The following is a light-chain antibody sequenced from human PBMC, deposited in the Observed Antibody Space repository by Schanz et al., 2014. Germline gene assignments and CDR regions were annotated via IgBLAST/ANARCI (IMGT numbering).Light chain of an antibody. V-gene: IGLV2-14*01. J-gene: IGLJ1*01. CDR1: SSDVGVYNY. Sequence: QSALTQPASVSGSPGQSITISCTGTSSDVGVYNYVSWYQQHPGKAPKLMIYDVSKRPSGVPDRFSGSKSGNTASLTISGLQAEDEADYYCSSYTSSSTRVFGTGTKLTVL. CDR2: DVS. CDR3: SSYTSSSTRV.